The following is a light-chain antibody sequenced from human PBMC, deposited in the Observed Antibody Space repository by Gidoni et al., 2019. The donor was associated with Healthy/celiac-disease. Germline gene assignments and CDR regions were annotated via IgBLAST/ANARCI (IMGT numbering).Light chain of an antibody. CDR1: QSHLHSNGYNY. V-gene: IGKV2-28*01. CDR2: LGS. CDR3: MQALQTRT. Sequence: DIVMTQSPLSLPVTPGEPASISCRSSQSHLHSNGYNYLDWYLQKPGQSPQLLIYLGSNRASGGPDRFSGSGSGTDFTLKISRVEAEDVGVYYCMQALQTRTFGQGTKVEIK. J-gene: IGKJ1*01.